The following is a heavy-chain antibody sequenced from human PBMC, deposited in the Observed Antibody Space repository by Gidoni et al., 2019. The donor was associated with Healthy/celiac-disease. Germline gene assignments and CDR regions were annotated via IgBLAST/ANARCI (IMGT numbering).Heavy chain of an antibody. Sequence: QVQLVESGGGVVQPGRSLRLSCAASGFTFSSYAMHWVRQAPGKGLEWVAVICYDGSNKYYADSVKGRFTISRDNSKNTLYLQMNSLRAEDTAVYYCARAPLLSSSSWPDDGHYFDYWGQGTLVTVSS. D-gene: IGHD6-13*01. CDR2: ICYDGSNK. CDR3: ARAPLLSSSSWPDDGHYFDY. CDR1: GFTFSSYA. V-gene: IGHV3-30*04. J-gene: IGHJ4*02.